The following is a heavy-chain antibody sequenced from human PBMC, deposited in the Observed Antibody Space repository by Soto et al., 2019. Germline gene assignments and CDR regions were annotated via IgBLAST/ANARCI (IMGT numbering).Heavy chain of an antibody. CDR1: GYTLTELS. D-gene: IGHD3-22*01. Sequence: ASVKVSCKVSGYTLTELSMHWVRQAPGKGLEWMGGFDPEDGETIYAQKFQGRVTMTEDTSTDTAYMELSSLRSEDTAVYYCATGRGGYDSRDNWFDPWGQGTLVTVSS. J-gene: IGHJ5*02. CDR2: FDPEDGET. V-gene: IGHV1-24*01. CDR3: ATGRGGYDSRDNWFDP.